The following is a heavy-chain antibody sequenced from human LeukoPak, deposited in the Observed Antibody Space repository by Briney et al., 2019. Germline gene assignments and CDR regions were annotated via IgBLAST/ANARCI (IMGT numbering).Heavy chain of an antibody. CDR1: GFTFSSYA. CDR3: TTAYLLERWLQSAYYGMDL. D-gene: IGHD5-24*01. J-gene: IGHJ6*02. CDR2: IKSNIHGGTT. Sequence: PGGSLRLSCAASGFTFSSYAMSWVRQAPGKGLEWVGRIKSNIHGGTTDYAAPVKGRFTISRDDSKDTLYLQMNSLKTEDTALYYCTTAYLLERWLQSAYYGMDLWGQGTTVTVSS. V-gene: IGHV3-15*01.